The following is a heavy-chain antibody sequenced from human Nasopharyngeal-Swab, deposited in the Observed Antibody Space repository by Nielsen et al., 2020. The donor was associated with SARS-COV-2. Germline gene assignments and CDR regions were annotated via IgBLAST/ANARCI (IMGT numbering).Heavy chain of an antibody. CDR1: GGTFSSYG. CDR3: ASNPYCGGDCYGAFDI. V-gene: IGHV1-69*13. Sequence: SVKVSCKASGGTFSSYGISWVRQAPGQGLEWMGGIIPIFGTANYAQKFQGRVTITADESTSTAYMELSSLRSEDTAVYYCASNPYCGGDCYGAFDIWGQGTMVTVSS. J-gene: IGHJ3*02. D-gene: IGHD2-21*02. CDR2: IIPIFGTA.